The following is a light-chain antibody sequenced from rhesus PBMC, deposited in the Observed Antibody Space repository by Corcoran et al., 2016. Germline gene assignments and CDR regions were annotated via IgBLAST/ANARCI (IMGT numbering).Light chain of an antibody. CDR1: QGISSW. CDR3: QQYDSRPWT. Sequence: DIQMTQSPSSLSASVGDTVTITCRVSQGISSWLAWYQQKPGKAPKLLIYKASSLQSGVPSRFSGSRSGTDFTLTISSMQSEDFATYDCQQYDSRPWTFGQGTKVDIK. V-gene: IGKV1-22*01. J-gene: IGKJ1*01. CDR2: KAS.